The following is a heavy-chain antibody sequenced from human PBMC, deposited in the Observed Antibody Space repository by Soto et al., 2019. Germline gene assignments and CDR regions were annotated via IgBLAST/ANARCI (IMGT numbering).Heavy chain of an antibody. CDR1: GYTFTSYR. CDR3: GIGVEHVLLAY. Sequence: GASVKVSCKAAGYTFTSYRISWVRQGTGHGLEWMGWINAYNGNTNYAQNLQGRVTMTTDTSTSTAYMELRSLRSDDTAVVYGGIGVEHVLLAYWGKGTWVPVSP. J-gene: IGHJ4*02. D-gene: IGHD3-16*01. V-gene: IGHV1-18*01. CDR2: INAYNGNT.